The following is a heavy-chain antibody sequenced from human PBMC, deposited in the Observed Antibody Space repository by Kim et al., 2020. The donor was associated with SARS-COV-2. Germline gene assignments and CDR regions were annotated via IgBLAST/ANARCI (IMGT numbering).Heavy chain of an antibody. V-gene: IGHV3-23*01. D-gene: IGHD3-16*02. Sequence: GGSLRLSCAASGFTFSSYAMSWVRQAPGKGLGWVSAISGSGGSTYYADSVKGRFTISRDNSKNTLYLQMNSLRAEDTAVYYCAKDLGDYVWGSYRYYYYGMDVWGQGTTVTVSS. CDR1: GFTFSSYA. CDR2: ISGSGGST. CDR3: AKDLGDYVWGSYRYYYYGMDV. J-gene: IGHJ6*02.